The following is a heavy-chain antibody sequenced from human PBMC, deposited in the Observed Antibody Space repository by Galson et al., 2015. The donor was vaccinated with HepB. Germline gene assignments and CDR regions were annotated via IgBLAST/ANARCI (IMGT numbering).Heavy chain of an antibody. V-gene: IGHV3-23*01. CDR2: ISGSGGST. Sequence: SLRLSCAASGFTFSSYAMSWVRQAPGKGLEWVSAISGSGGSTYYADSVKGRFTISRDNSKNTLYLQMNSLRAEDTAVYYCAKSHGDEDYYYYYMDVWGKGTTVTVSS. CDR1: GFTFSSYA. CDR3: AKSHGDEDYYYYYMDV. J-gene: IGHJ6*03. D-gene: IGHD5-24*01.